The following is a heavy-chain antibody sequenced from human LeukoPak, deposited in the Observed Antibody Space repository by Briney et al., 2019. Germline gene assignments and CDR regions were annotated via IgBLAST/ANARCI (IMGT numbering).Heavy chain of an antibody. V-gene: IGHV4-30-4*01. CDR1: GXSVSSGYHY. CDR2: IYYSGST. D-gene: IGHD2-15*01. Sequence: PSETLSLTWTVSGXSVSSGYHYWSWIRQPPGKGREWIRYIYYSGSTYYNPSLKSRVSISVDTSKNQFPLKLSSVTAADTAVYYCARVAPPTYCSGGSCYSAAFDIWGQGTMVTVSS. J-gene: IGHJ3*02. CDR3: ARVAPPTYCSGGSCYSAAFDI.